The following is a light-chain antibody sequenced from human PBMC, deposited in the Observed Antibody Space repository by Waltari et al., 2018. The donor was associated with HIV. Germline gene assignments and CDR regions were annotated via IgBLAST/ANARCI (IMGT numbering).Light chain of an antibody. J-gene: IGLJ3*02. CDR3: QVWDTNDYWV. V-gene: IGLV3-21*02. Sequence: SYVLTQAPSVSVAPGQTATIACLGYNIGTKDVHWYRQRPGQAPEVVVHDDSDRPSEIPDRISGSNSGDMATLTIESVESDDEAIYYCQVWDTNDYWVFGGGTRVTVL. CDR1: NIGTKD. CDR2: DDS.